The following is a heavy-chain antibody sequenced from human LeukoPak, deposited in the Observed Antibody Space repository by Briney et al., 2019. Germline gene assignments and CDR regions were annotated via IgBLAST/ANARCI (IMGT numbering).Heavy chain of an antibody. CDR2: ISGSAGSA. CDR1: GFTFSIIA. D-gene: IGHD6-13*01. J-gene: IGHJ4*02. CDR3: GGSRSFF. V-gene: IGHV3-23*01. Sequence: TGGSLRLSCAASGFTFSIIAMTWVRQAPGKGLEWVSSISGSAGSAYYADSVKGRFSISRDNSKNTLYLQMNSLRADETAVYYCGGSRSFFWGQGTLVTVSS.